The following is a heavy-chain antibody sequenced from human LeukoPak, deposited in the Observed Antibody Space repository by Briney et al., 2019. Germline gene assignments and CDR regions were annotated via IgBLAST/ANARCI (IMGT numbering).Heavy chain of an antibody. V-gene: IGHV1-46*01. CDR2: INPSGGST. J-gene: IGHJ5*02. D-gene: IGHD6-13*01. CDR1: GYTFTSYH. Sequence: ASVKVSCKASGYTFTSYHMHWVRQAPGQGLEWMGIINPSGGSTSYAQKFQGRVTMTRDMSTSTVYMELSSLRSEDTAVYYCARVGQQQLVLGGFDPWGQGTLVTVSS. CDR3: ARVGQQQLVLGGFDP.